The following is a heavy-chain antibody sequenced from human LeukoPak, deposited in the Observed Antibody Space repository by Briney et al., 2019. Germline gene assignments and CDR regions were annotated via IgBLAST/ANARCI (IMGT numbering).Heavy chain of an antibody. J-gene: IGHJ4*02. V-gene: IGHV3-48*01. CDR3: AKVVQYTASAGTGLDY. Sequence: GGSLRLSCAASGFPLSSYSINWVRQAPGKGLEWVSYISSSGSAIYYVDSVKGRFTVSRDNAKNSLFLQMNSPRAEDTAVYYCAKVVQYTASAGTGLDYWGQGTLVTVSS. D-gene: IGHD6-13*01. CDR2: ISSSGSAI. CDR1: GFPLSSYS.